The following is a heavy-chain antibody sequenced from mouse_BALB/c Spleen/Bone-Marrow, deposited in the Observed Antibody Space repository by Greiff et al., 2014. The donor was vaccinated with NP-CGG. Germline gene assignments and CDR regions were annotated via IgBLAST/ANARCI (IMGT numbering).Heavy chain of an antibody. CDR1: GYTFTSYW. CDR2: IYPGTGSI. V-gene: IGHV1S22*01. Sequence: LKESGSELVRPGASVKLSCKASGYTFTSYWMHWVKQRPGQGLEWLGNIYPGTGSINYDEKFKSKATLTVDTSSITAYMQLSSLTSEDSAVYYCTRSGYVMDYWGQGTSVTVSS. D-gene: IGHD3-1*01. J-gene: IGHJ4*01. CDR3: TRSGYVMDY.